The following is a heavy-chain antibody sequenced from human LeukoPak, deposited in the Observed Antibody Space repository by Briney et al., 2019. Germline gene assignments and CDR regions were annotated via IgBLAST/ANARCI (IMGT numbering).Heavy chain of an antibody. CDR3: ARGSWYGGSVDY. CDR1: GYTFTSYD. V-gene: IGHV1-8*01. CDR2: MNPNSGNT. J-gene: IGHJ4*02. Sequence: GASVRLSCKASGYTFTSYDINWVRQATGQGLEWMGWMNPNSGNTGYAQKFQGRVTMTRNTSISTAYMELSSLRSEDTAVYYCARGSWYGGSVDYWGQGTLVTVSS. D-gene: IGHD6-13*01.